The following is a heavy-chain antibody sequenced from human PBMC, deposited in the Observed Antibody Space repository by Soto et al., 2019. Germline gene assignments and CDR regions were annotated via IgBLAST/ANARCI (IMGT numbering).Heavy chain of an antibody. CDR3: TKGAGLDY. CDR1: GFTFSTFD. J-gene: IGHJ4*02. CDR2: ILGSTGNT. V-gene: IGHV3-23*01. D-gene: IGHD3-22*01. Sequence: EVQLLESGGGLVQPGGSLRLSCAASGFTFSTFDMSWVRQAPGKGLEWVSAILGSTGNTYYADSVKGRFTISKDNSENMLFLHMNSLRPEDTALYYCTKGAGLDYWGQGMLVTVSS.